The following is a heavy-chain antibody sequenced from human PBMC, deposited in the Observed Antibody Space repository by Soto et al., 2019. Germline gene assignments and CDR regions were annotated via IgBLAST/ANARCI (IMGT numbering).Heavy chain of an antibody. CDR2: ISYDGSNK. CDR3: ARDGGPYSSSWYKENWFDP. J-gene: IGHJ5*02. CDR1: GFTFSSYA. Sequence: PGGSLRLSCAASGFTFSSYAMHWVRQAPGKGLEWVAVISYDGSNKYYADSVKGRFTISRDNSKNTLYLQMNSLRAEDTAVYYCARDGGPYSSSWYKENWFDPWGQGTLVSVSS. V-gene: IGHV3-30-3*01. D-gene: IGHD6-13*01.